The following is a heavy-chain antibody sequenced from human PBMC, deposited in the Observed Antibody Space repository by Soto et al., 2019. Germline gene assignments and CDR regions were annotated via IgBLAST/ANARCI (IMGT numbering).Heavy chain of an antibody. CDR1: GYTFTSYD. J-gene: IGHJ4*02. D-gene: IGHD6-6*01. CDR2: MNPNSGNT. Sequence: GASVKVSCKASGYTFTSYDINWVRQAIGQGLEWMGWMNPNSGNTGYAQKFQGRVTMTRNTSISTAYMELSSLRSEDTAVYYCARLQLDRTSLYFDYWGQGTLVTVSS. V-gene: IGHV1-8*01. CDR3: ARLQLDRTSLYFDY.